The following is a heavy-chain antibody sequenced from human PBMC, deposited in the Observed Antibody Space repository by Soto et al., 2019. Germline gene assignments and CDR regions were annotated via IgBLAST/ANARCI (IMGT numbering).Heavy chain of an antibody. V-gene: IGHV4-34*01. CDR2: MSHSGGT. Sequence: QVQLQQWGAGLLKPSETLSLTCAVYGGFVSSGSYYWSWIRQPPGKGLEWIGEMSHSGGTHFNPSLKSRVTISVDTSKNQFSLKMSSVTAAKTALYYCARVERGTATTVVDAFDIWGPGTMVTVSS. J-gene: IGHJ3*02. CDR3: ARVERGTATTVVDAFDI. D-gene: IGHD1-1*01. CDR1: GGFVSSGSYY.